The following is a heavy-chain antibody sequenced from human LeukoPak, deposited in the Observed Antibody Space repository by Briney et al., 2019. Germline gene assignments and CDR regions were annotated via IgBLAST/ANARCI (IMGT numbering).Heavy chain of an antibody. J-gene: IGHJ3*02. CDR3: ARAFSVLKAALGGAFDI. CDR1: GGSFSGYY. D-gene: IGHD6-13*01. CDR2: IYTSGST. V-gene: IGHV4-59*10. Sequence: PSETLSLTCAVYGGSFSGYYWSWIRQPAGKGLEWIGRIYTSGSTNYNPSLKNRLTMSMDTSKNQFSLKLSSVTAADTAVYYCARAFSVLKAALGGAFDIWGQGTMVTVSS.